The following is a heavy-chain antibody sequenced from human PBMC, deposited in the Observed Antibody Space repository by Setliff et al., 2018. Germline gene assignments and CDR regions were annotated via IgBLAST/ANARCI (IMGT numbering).Heavy chain of an antibody. CDR2: IWDDGVKK. D-gene: IGHD2-15*01. J-gene: IGHJ4*02. CDR1: GFTFSTYR. CDR3: ARTRSGSGCYAGLES. Sequence: QPGGSLRLSCAASGFTFSTYRMHWVRQAPGKGLEWVAVIWDDGVKKYHADSVEGRFTISRDNSKNTLYLQMNSLRPEDTAVYYCARTRSGSGCYAGLESWGQGTLVTVSS. V-gene: IGHV3-33*08.